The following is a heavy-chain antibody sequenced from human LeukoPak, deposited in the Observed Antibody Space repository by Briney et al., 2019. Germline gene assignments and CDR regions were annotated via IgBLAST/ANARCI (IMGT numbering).Heavy chain of an antibody. CDR2: MNPNSGNT. CDR3: ATLYSSGPPGDH. V-gene: IGHV1-8*01. J-gene: IGHJ4*02. D-gene: IGHD6-19*01. CDR1: GYTFTSYD. Sequence: GASVKVSCKASGYTFTSYDINWVRQATGQGLEWMGWMNPNSGNTGYAQKFQGRVTMTRNTSISTAYMELSSLRSEDTAVYYCATLYSSGPPGDHWGQGTLVTVSS.